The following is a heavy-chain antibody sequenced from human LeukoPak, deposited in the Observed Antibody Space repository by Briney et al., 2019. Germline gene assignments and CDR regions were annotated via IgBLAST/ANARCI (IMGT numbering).Heavy chain of an antibody. V-gene: IGHV1-69*06. CDR1: GGTFSSYA. J-gene: IGHJ1*01. CDR2: IIPIFGTA. CDR3: ATLTTVTFRYFQH. D-gene: IGHD4-17*01. Sequence: SVKVSCKASGGTFSSYAISWVRQAPGQGLEWMGGIIPIFGTANYAQKFQGRVTVTADKSTSTAYMELSSLRSEDTAVYYCATLTTVTFRYFQHWGQGTLVTVSS.